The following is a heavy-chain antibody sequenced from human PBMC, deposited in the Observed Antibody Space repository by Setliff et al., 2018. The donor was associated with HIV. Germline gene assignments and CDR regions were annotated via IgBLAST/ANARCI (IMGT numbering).Heavy chain of an antibody. D-gene: IGHD3-22*01. CDR3: ASPSDYYENSGLDY. V-gene: IGHV4-39*02. J-gene: IGHJ4*02. Sequence: NPSETLSLTCAVSGDSVSNDNYYWGWIRQPPGKGLEWIGSFHYGGTPNYNPSLRGRVDISIDTSKNHFSLRLTSVTAADTAAYYCASPSDYYENSGLDYWGQGKLVTVSS. CDR2: FHYGGTP. CDR1: GDSVSNDNYY.